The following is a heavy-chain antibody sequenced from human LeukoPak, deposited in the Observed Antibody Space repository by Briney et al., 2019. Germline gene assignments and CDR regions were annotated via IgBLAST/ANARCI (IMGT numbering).Heavy chain of an antibody. Sequence: GGSLRLSCAASGFTFSSYWMHWVRQAPGKGLVWVSRINSDGSSTSYADSVKGRFTISRDNAKNTLYLQMNSLRAEDTAVYYCARVASVWYDSSGYPFDYWGQGTLVTVSS. V-gene: IGHV3-74*01. CDR1: GFTFSSYW. CDR2: INSDGSST. J-gene: IGHJ4*02. D-gene: IGHD3-22*01. CDR3: ARVASVWYDSSGYPFDY.